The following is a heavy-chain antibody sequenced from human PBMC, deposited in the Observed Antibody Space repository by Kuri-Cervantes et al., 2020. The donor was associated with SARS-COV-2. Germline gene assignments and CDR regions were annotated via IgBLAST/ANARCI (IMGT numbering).Heavy chain of an antibody. CDR1: GGPIISDNW. CDR2: INHSGST. D-gene: IGHD3-22*01. V-gene: IGHV4-4*02. J-gene: IGHJ6*02. CDR3: ARDYYDSSGYAGYYYYYGMDV. Sequence: SETLSLTCIVSGGPIISDNWWSWIRQPPGKGLEWIGEINHSGSTNYNPSLKSRVTISVDTSKNQFSLKLSSVTAADTAVYYCARDYYDSSGYAGYYYYYGMDVWGQGTTVTVSS.